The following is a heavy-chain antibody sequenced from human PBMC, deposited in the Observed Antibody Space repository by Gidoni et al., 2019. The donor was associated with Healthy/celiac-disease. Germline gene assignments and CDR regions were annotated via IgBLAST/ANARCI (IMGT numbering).Heavy chain of an antibody. CDR3: ARELGAQDY. Sequence: QVQLVESGGGVVQPGRSLRLSCAASGFTFSSYGMPWVRQAPGKGLEWVAVIWYDGSNKYYADSVKGRFTISRDNSKNTLYLQMNSLRAEDTAVYYCARELGAQDYWGQGTLVTVSS. J-gene: IGHJ4*02. D-gene: IGHD3-16*01. CDR2: IWYDGSNK. CDR1: GFTFSSYG. V-gene: IGHV3-33*01.